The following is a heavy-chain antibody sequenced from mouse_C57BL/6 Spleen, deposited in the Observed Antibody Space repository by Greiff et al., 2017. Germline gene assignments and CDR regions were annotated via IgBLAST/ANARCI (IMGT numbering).Heavy chain of an antibody. J-gene: IGHJ2*01. CDR2: ISYDGSN. CDR3: ARFYYDYDGFDY. D-gene: IGHD2-4*01. Sequence: DVKLQESGPGLVKPSQSLSLTCSVTGYSIPSGYYWNWIRQFPGNKLEWMGYISYDGSNNYNPSLKNRISITRDTSKNQFFLKLNSVTTEDTATYYCARFYYDYDGFDYWGQGTTLTVSS. CDR1: GYSIPSGYY. V-gene: IGHV3-6*01.